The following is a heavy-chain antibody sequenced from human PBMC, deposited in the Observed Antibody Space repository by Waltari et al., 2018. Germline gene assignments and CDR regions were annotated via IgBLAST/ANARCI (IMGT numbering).Heavy chain of an antibody. CDR3: ARGPARVTIDY. J-gene: IGHJ4*02. CDR2: MKQDGTDR. D-gene: IGHD5-18*01. CDR1: G. Sequence: GMRWGRQALGKGLEWVANMKQDGTDRVYVGSVKGRLTIARDNAKIAVYLQMTSLRDEDTAVYYCARGPARVTIDYWGQGTLVTV. V-gene: IGHV3-7*03.